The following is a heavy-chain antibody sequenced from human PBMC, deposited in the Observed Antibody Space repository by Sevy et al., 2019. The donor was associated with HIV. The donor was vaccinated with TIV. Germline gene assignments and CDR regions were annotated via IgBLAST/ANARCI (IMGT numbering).Heavy chain of an antibody. Sequence: GGSLRLSCAASGFSFSIYWMSWVRQAPGKGLEWVATMKQDGSEEDYVDSVKGRFTISRDNAKNSLFLQMNSLSAEDTAVYYCVREGLGGSSYSLDYWGHGTLVTVS. V-gene: IGHV3-7*01. CDR3: VREGLGGSSYSLDY. CDR2: MKQDGSEE. CDR1: GFSFSIYW. J-gene: IGHJ4*01. D-gene: IGHD5-18*01.